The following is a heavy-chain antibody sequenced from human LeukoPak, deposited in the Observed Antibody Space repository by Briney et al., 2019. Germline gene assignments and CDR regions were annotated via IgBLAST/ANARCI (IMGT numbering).Heavy chain of an antibody. J-gene: IGHJ2*01. V-gene: IGHV3-23*01. Sequence: PGGSLRLSCAASGFTFSSYAMSWVRQAPGKGLEWVSAISGSGGSTYYADSVKGRFTISRDNSKNTLYLQMNSLRAEDTAVYYCAKQPQYYDFWSGYFLYWYFDLWGRGTLVTVSS. CDR3: AKQPQYYDFWSGYFLYWYFDL. CDR2: ISGSGGST. D-gene: IGHD3-3*01. CDR1: GFTFSSYA.